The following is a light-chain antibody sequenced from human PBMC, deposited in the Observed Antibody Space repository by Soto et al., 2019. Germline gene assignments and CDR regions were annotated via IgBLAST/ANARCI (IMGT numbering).Light chain of an antibody. CDR3: QQYYSTPPT. CDR2: WAS. V-gene: IGKV4-1*01. J-gene: IGKJ2*01. CDR1: QSVLYSSNNKNY. Sequence: DIVMTQSPDSLAESLGERATINCKSSQSVLYSSNNKNYLAWYQQKPGQPPKMLIHWASTRESGVPDRFSGSGSGKDFTLTISSLQAEDVAVYYCQQYYSTPPTFGQGTKLEIK.